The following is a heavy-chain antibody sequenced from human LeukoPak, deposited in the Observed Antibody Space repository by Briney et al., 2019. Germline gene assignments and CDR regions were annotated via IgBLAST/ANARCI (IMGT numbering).Heavy chain of an antibody. CDR3: ARDRARYCSSTSCYTGDY. V-gene: IGHV1-69*13. CDR2: IIPIFGTA. Sequence: GASVKVSCKASGYTFTSYDISWVRQAPGQGLEWMGGIIPIFGTANYAQKFQGRVTITADESTSTAYMELSSLRSEDTAVYYCARDRARYCSSTSCYTGDYWGQGTLVTVSS. D-gene: IGHD2-2*02. CDR1: GYTFTSYD. J-gene: IGHJ4*02.